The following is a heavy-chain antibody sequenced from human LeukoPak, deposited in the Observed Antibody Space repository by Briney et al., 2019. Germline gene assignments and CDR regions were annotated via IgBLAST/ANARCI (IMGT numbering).Heavy chain of an antibody. J-gene: IGHJ4*02. CDR3: AKDFERYSSSQVPWDQFDY. D-gene: IGHD6-13*01. CDR2: ISYDGSNK. Sequence: GGSLRLSCVASGFTFSSYGMHWVRQAPGKGLEWVAVISYDGSNKYYADSVKGRFTISRDNSKNTLYLQMNSLRAEDTAVYYCAKDFERYSSSQVPWDQFDYWGQGTLVTVSS. V-gene: IGHV3-30*18. CDR1: GFTFSSYG.